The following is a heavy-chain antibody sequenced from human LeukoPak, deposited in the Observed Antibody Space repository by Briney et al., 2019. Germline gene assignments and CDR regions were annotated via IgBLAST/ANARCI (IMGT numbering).Heavy chain of an antibody. CDR3: AKDLGIVINTNNLGY. CDR1: GFTFSSDG. CDR2: IWLDGSTE. Sequence: GKSLRLSCATSGFTFSSDGTHSVRPAPGKGLEWVALIWLDGSTEDSADSVRGRFTISGDNSTNTLYLQVSSLRAEDMAVYYCAKDLGIVINTNNLGYWGQGTLVTVSS. D-gene: IGHD1-14*01. J-gene: IGHJ4*02. V-gene: IGHV3-33*06.